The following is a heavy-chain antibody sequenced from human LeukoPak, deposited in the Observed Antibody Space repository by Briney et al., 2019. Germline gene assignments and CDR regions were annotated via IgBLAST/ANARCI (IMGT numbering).Heavy chain of an antibody. Sequence: GASVKVSCKTSGYTFTSYYMHWVRQAPGQGLEWMVWVNPTSGGTNYAQKFQGRVTMTRDTSISTAYMELSRLRSDDTAVYYCARVYYYYDSSGILTLYFDYWGQGTLVTVSS. CDR2: VNPTSGGT. V-gene: IGHV1-2*02. CDR1: GYTFTSYY. D-gene: IGHD3-22*01. CDR3: ARVYYYYDSSGILTLYFDY. J-gene: IGHJ4*02.